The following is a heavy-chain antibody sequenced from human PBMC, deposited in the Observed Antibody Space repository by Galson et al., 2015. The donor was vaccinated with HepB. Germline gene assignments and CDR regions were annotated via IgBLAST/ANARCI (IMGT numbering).Heavy chain of an antibody. V-gene: IGHV1-46*01. CDR2: INPSGGST. J-gene: IGHJ1*01. Sequence: SVKVSCKASGYTFTSYYMHWVRQAPGQGLEWMGIINPSGGSTSYAQKFQGRVTMTRDTSTSTVYVELSSLRSEDTAVYYCARVSGCSSTSCFEYFQHWGQGTLVTVSS. D-gene: IGHD2-2*01. CDR3: ARVSGCSSTSCFEYFQH. CDR1: GYTFTSYY.